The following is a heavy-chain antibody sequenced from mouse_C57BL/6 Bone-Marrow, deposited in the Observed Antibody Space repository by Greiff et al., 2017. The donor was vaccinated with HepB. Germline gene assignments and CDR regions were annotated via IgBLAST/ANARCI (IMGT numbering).Heavy chain of an antibody. CDR3: ARLRELGAAMDY. D-gene: IGHD4-1*01. CDR1: EYEFPSHD. V-gene: IGHV5-2*01. Sequence: EVKLVESGGGLVQPGESLKLSCESNEYEFPSHDMSWVRKTPEKRLELVAAINSDGGSTYYPDTMERRFIISRDNTKKTPYLQMSSLRSEDTTLYYWARLRELGAAMDYWGQGTSVTVSS. CDR2: INSDGGST. J-gene: IGHJ4*01.